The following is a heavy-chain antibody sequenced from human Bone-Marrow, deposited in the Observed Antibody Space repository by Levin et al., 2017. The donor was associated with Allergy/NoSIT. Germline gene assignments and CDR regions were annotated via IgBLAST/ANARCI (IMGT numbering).Heavy chain of an antibody. CDR2: LSGSGSAT. CDR3: AKAHWDTAMIGYFDS. CDR1: GFTFSSYA. V-gene: IGHV3-23*01. Sequence: GGSLRLSCAASGFTFSSYAVNWVRQAPGKGLEWVSSLSGSGSATYYADFVKGRFTISRDNSKNTVYLQMHSLGADDTAVYFCAKAHWDTAMIGYFDSWGQGTLVTVSS. D-gene: IGHD5-18*01. J-gene: IGHJ4*02.